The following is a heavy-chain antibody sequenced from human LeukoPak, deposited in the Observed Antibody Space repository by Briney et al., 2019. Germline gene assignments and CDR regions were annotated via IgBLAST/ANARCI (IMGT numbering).Heavy chain of an antibody. D-gene: IGHD6-19*01. V-gene: IGHV3-7*01. CDR2: IKPGGSEK. CDR1: GFTFTPYW. Sequence: PGGSLRLSCAASGFTFTPYWMTWVRQAPGRGPEWVATIKPGGSEKFYVDSVKGRFSISRDNAKSSLYLQMNSLGAEDTAVYYCARDGGAVAGTVDAFDIWGQGTMVTVSS. CDR3: ARDGGAVAGTVDAFDI. J-gene: IGHJ3*02.